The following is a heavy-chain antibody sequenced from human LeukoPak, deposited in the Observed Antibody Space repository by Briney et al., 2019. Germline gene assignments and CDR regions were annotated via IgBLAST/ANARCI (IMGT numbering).Heavy chain of an antibody. Sequence: GGSLRLSCAASGFTFSSYSMNWVRQAPGKGLEWVSSISSSSYIYYADSVKGRFTISRDNAKNSLYLQMNSLRAEDTAVYYCARGGYGDYLLYYWGQGTLVTVSS. CDR2: ISSSSYI. V-gene: IGHV3-21*01. CDR3: ARGGYGDYLLYY. CDR1: GFTFSSYS. D-gene: IGHD4-17*01. J-gene: IGHJ4*02.